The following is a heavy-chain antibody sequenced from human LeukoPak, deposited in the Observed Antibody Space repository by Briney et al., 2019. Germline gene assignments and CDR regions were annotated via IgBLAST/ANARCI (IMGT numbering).Heavy chain of an antibody. CDR2: ITTGGGTT. V-gene: IGHV3-48*03. D-gene: IGHD6-6*01. J-gene: IGHJ4*02. Sequence: GGSLRLSCVASGFAFSNSEMNWVRQAPGKGLEWVSYITTGGGTTYYADSVKGRFTISRDNAKNSLYLQMSIRRAEDTATYYCATVGRSSRPGYWGQGALVTVSS. CDR1: GFAFSNSE. CDR3: ATVGRSSRPGY.